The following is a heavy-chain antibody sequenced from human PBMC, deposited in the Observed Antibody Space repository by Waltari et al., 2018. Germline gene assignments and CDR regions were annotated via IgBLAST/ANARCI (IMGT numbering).Heavy chain of an antibody. CDR3: ARGQGNN. J-gene: IGHJ4*02. CDR1: GFSVSITY. Sequence: EVHLVDSGGGLVQPGGSLRLSCSASGFSVSITYMIWVRQAPEKGLECVSVIYIPGTTFHADSVKGRFTISRDFSKNTVYLQMNNLKAEDTAMYYCARGQGNNWGQGTLVTVSS. V-gene: IGHV3-66*01. CDR2: IYIPGTT.